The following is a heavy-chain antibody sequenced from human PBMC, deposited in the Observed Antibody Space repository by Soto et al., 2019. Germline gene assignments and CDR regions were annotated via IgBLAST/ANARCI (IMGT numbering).Heavy chain of an antibody. CDR3: ARDPGYFYGMDV. Sequence: SQTLSLTCAISGDSVSSTTSACNWIRQSPSRGLEWLGRIYYRSRWYHDYAVSVRSRVIINPDTSNNQFSLHLNSVTPEDTAVYYCARDPGYFYGMDVWGQATTVTVSS. J-gene: IGHJ6*02. V-gene: IGHV6-1*01. CDR2: IYYRSRWYH. CDR1: GDSVSSTTSA.